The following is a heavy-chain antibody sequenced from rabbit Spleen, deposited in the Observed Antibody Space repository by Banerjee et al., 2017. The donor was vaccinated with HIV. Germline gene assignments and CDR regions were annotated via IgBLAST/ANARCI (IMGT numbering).Heavy chain of an antibody. V-gene: IGHV1S40*01. CDR1: GVSFSGSSY. J-gene: IGHJ4*01. CDR2: INIVTGKS. Sequence: QSLEESGGDLVKPGASLTLTCTASGVSFSGSSYMCWVRQAPGKGLEWIACINIVTGKSVYASWAKGRFIMSRTSSTTVTLQMTSLTAADTATYFCARDSGSGHYIDVLFNLWGPGTLVTVS. D-gene: IGHD1-1*01. CDR3: ARDSGSGHYIDVLFNL.